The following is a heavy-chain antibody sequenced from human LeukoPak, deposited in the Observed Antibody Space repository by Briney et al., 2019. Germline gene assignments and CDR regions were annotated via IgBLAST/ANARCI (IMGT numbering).Heavy chain of an antibody. V-gene: IGHV3-74*01. D-gene: IGHD1-14*01. CDR2: INSDGSST. Sequence: GGSLRLSCVASGFTFSSYWMHWVRQAPGKGLVWVSRINSDGSSTSYADSVKGRFTISRDNAKNTLYLQMNSLRAEDTAVYYCARDHGNSKYGIDVFDIWGQGAMVIVSS. J-gene: IGHJ3*02. CDR1: GFTFSSYW. CDR3: ARDHGNSKYGIDVFDI.